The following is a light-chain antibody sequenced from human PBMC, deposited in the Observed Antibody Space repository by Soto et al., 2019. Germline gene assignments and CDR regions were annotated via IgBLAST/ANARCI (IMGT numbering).Light chain of an antibody. V-gene: IGKV3-20*01. CDR1: QSVSSSF. CDR3: QQYGSSPWT. CDR2: GAS. Sequence: EIVLTQSPGTLSLSPGERATLSCRASQSVSSSFLAWYQQKPGQAPRLLIYGASIRATGIPDRFSGSGSGTDFTLTLSRVEPEDFEVYYCQQYGSSPWTYGQGTKVEIK. J-gene: IGKJ1*01.